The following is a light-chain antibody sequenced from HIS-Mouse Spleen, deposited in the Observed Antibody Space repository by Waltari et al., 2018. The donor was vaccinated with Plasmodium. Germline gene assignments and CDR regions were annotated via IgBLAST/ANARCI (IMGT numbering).Light chain of an antibody. Sequence: ELVMTQSPATLSVPAGERATLSCRASKSVSSNFAWSQQKPGQPPRLLIYGASTRATGIPARFSGSGSGTEFTLTISSLQSEDFAVYYCQPYNNWSFTFGPGTKFDLK. CDR3: QPYNNWSFT. CDR1: KSVSSN. J-gene: IGKJ3*01. V-gene: IGKV3-15*01. CDR2: GAS.